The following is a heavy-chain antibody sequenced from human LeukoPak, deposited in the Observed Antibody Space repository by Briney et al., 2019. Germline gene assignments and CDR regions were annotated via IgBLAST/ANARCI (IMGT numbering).Heavy chain of an antibody. CDR2: ISSSSSTT. CDR3: ARDYGNHGEYFDY. J-gene: IGHJ4*02. D-gene: IGHD4-11*01. Sequence: PGGSLRLSCAASGFIFSDYNMNWVRQAPGKGLEWVSYISSSSSTTYYADSVKGRFTISRDNAKNSVYLQMNSLSDEDTAVYYCARDYGNHGEYFDYWGQGTPVTVSS. CDR1: GFIFSDYN. V-gene: IGHV3-48*02.